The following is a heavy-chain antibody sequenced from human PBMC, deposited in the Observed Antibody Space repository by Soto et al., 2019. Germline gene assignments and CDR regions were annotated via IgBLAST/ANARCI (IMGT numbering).Heavy chain of an antibody. J-gene: IGHJ4*02. CDR3: ARRLGGYSGYAPYYFDY. D-gene: IGHD5-12*01. CDR1: GGSVSSGSYY. V-gene: IGHV4-61*01. Sequence: QVQLQESGPGLVKPSETLSLTCTVSGGSVSSGSYYWSWMRQPPGKGLAWIGYIYYSGSTNYHPSLKSRVPISVDTSKNQFSLKLSSVTAADTAVYYCARRLGGYSGYAPYYFDYWGQGTLVTVSS. CDR2: IYYSGST.